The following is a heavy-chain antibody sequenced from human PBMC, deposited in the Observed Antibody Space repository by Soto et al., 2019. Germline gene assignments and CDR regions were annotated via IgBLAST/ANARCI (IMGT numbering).Heavy chain of an antibody. CDR3: ARTTAAAGTRYFDY. V-gene: IGHV3-7*01. CDR1: GFTFSSYW. J-gene: IGHJ4*02. Sequence: GESLKISCAASGFTFSSYWMSWVRQAPGKGLEWVANIKQDGSEKYYVDSVKGRFSISRDNAKNSLYLQMNSLRAEDTAVYYCARTTAAAGTRYFDYWGQGTLVTVSS. D-gene: IGHD6-13*01. CDR2: IKQDGSEK.